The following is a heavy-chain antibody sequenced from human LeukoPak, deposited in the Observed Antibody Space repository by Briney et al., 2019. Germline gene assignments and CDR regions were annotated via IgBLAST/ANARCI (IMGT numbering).Heavy chain of an antibody. D-gene: IGHD6-19*01. Sequence: ASVKVSCKASGYTFTGYYMHWVRQAPGQGLEWMGWINPNSGGTNHAQKFQGRVTMTRDTSISTAYMELSRLRSDDTDVYYCARESVLSVAAYYMDVWGKGTTVTVSS. CDR3: ARESVLSVAAYYMDV. V-gene: IGHV1-2*02. CDR2: INPNSGGT. J-gene: IGHJ6*03. CDR1: GYTFTGYY.